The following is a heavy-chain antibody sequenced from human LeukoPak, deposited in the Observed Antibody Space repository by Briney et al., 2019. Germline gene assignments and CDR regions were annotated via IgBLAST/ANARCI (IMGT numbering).Heavy chain of an antibody. CDR2: INPSGGST. CDR1: GYTFTSYY. Sequence: GASVKVSCKASGYTFTSYYMHWVRQAPEQGIEWMGIINPSGGSTSYAQKFQGRVTMTRDTSTSTVYMELSSLRSEDTAVYYCARVGGSYYVDYWGQGTLVTVSS. D-gene: IGHD1-26*01. CDR3: ARVGGSYYVDY. J-gene: IGHJ4*02. V-gene: IGHV1-46*01.